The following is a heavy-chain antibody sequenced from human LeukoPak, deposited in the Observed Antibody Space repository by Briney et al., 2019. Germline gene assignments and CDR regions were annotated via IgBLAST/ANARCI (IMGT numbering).Heavy chain of an antibody. Sequence: PGGSLRLSCAASGFTFSDYYMSWIRQAPGKGLEWVSYISSSSSCTNYADSVKGRFTISRDNAKNSLYLQMNSLRAEDTAVYYCARDAVSLAAAGTSDYWGQGSLVTVSS. J-gene: IGHJ4*02. CDR3: ARDAVSLAAAGTSDY. D-gene: IGHD6-13*01. CDR2: ISSSSSCT. V-gene: IGHV3-11*05. CDR1: GFTFSDYY.